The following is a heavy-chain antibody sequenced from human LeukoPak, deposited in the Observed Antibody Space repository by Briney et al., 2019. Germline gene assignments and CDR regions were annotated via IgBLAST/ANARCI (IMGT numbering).Heavy chain of an antibody. Sequence: SETLSLTCAVYGGSFSGHYWSWIRQPPGKGLEWIGEINHSGSTNYNPSLKSRVTISVDTSKNQFSLKLSSVTAADTAVYYCARLERRITMVRGVIRPSDYWGQGTLVTVSS. V-gene: IGHV4-34*01. CDR2: INHSGST. D-gene: IGHD3-10*01. CDR3: ARLERRITMVRGVIRPSDY. J-gene: IGHJ4*02. CDR1: GGSFSGHY.